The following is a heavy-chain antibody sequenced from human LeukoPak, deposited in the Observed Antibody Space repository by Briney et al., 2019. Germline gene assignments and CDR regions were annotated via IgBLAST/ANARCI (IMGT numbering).Heavy chain of an antibody. J-gene: IGHJ4*02. D-gene: IGHD4-17*01. CDR1: GFTFISHW. V-gene: IGHV3-7*01. CDR2: IKQDGSEK. Sequence: GGSLRLSCAASGFTFISHWMSWVRQAPGKGLEWVANIKQDGSEKYYVDSVKGRFTISKDNAKNSLYLQMNSLRAEDTAVYYCARDDTVTTRVGFIDWGQGTLVTVSS. CDR3: ARDDTVTTRVGFID.